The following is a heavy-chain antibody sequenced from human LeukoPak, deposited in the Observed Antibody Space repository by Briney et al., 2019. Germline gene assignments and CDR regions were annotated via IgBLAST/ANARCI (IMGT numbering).Heavy chain of an antibody. J-gene: IGHJ5*02. D-gene: IGHD5-24*01. CDR2: IHPHGIF. Sequence: PSETLSLTCAVYGGSCDDYYCSWLRQPPGKGLEWIGEIHPHGIFYYNSSLVSRVTISIDTSKPHFSLRLTSVTAADTAFYYCARGRDRSKAGDLWGQGSLVTVSS. V-gene: IGHV4-34*01. CDR1: GGSCDDYY. CDR3: ARGRDRSKAGDL.